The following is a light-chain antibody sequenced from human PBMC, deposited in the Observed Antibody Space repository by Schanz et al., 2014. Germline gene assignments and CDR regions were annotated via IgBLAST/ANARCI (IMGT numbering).Light chain of an antibody. CDR3: CSYAGSTNLR. CDR2: EVT. Sequence: QSALTQPPSASGSPGQSVNISCTGTSSDVGGYNYVSWYQQYPGKAPKLMIYEVTKRPSGVPDRFSGSKSGNTASLTVSGLQAEDEADYYCCSYAGSTNLRFGGGTKVTV. V-gene: IGLV2-8*01. J-gene: IGLJ3*02. CDR1: SSDVGGYNY.